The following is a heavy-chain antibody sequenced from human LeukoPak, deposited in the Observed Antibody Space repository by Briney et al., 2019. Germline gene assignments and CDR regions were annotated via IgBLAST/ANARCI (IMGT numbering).Heavy chain of an antibody. Sequence: SQTLSLTCTVSGGSISSGSYYWRWLRQPAGTGLEWIGRIYTSGSTNYNPSLKSRVTISVDTSKNQFSLKLSSVTAADTAVYYCARDIDYFDYWGQGTLVTVSS. CDR1: GGSISSGSYY. CDR2: IYTSGST. J-gene: IGHJ4*02. V-gene: IGHV4-61*02. CDR3: ARDIDYFDY. D-gene: IGHD3-16*02.